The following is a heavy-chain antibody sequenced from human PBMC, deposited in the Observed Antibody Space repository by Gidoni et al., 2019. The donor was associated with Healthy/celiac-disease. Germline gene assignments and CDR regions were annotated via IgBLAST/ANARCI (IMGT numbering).Heavy chain of an antibody. CDR3: ARVWGYSSSLGFDY. CDR1: GGYFSVYY. V-gene: IGHV4-34*01. J-gene: IGHJ4*02. D-gene: IGHD6-6*01. Sequence: QVQLQQWGAGLWKHSETLSLSVAVYGGYFSVYYGSWIRQPPGKGLEWIGEINHSGSTNYNPSLKSRVTISVDTSKNQFSLKLSSVTAADTAVYYCARVWGYSSSLGFDYWGQGTLVTVSS. CDR2: INHSGST.